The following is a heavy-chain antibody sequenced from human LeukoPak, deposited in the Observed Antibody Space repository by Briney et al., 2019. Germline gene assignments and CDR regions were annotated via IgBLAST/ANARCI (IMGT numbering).Heavy chain of an antibody. CDR1: GFTFDDYG. J-gene: IGHJ6*02. D-gene: IGHD1-26*01. V-gene: IGHV3-9*01. CDR3: ANHLRATNISSFYGLNV. CDR2: ISYNGGST. Sequence: PGGSLRLSCAASGFTFDDYGMHWVRQPPGKGLEWVSGISYNGGSTDYADSVKGRFTISRDNAKNSLYLQMSTLKPEDTALYYCANHLRATNISSFYGLNVWAKGPRSPSP.